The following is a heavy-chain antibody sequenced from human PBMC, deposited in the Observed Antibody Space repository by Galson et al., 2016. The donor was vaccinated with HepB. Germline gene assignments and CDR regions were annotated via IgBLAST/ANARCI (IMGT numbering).Heavy chain of an antibody. V-gene: IGHV3-23*01. CDR1: GFTFNSHA. D-gene: IGHD2-21*01. J-gene: IGHJ4*03. Sequence: SLRVSCAGSGFTFNSHAMHWVRQAPGKGLEWVAGIGSNGGNTHYAHSLKGRVTFTRNNSKNTVYLRISSFRFEDTAVYYCAKDGDTKVPTANRMDFWGQGALVTVSS. CDR3: AKDGDTKVPTANRMDF. CDR2: IGSNGGNT.